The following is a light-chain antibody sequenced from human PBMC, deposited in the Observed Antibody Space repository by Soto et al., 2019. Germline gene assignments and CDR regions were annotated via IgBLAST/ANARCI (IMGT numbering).Light chain of an antibody. CDR3: QQRSNWLTWT. Sequence: EIVLTQSPATLSLSPGERATLSCRASQSVSSYLAWYQQKPGQAPRLLIYDASNRATGIPARFSGSGSGTDFTLISSSLEPEDFAVYYCQQRSNWLTWTFGQGTKVEIK. CDR2: DAS. V-gene: IGKV3-11*01. CDR1: QSVSSY. J-gene: IGKJ1*01.